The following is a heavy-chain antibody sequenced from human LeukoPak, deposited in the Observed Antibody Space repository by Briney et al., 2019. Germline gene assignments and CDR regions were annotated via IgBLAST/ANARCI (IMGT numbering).Heavy chain of an antibody. CDR2: INSNGGST. CDR3: AVSTVTPGWVFDY. J-gene: IGHJ4*02. CDR1: GFTFTTYA. V-gene: IGHV3-64*01. D-gene: IGHD4-17*01. Sequence: PGGSLRLSCAASGFTFTTYAIHWVRQAPGKGLEYVSSINSNGGSTYYANSVKGRFTISRDNSKDTLYLQMNSLRAEDTAVYYCAVSTVTPGWVFDYWGQGTLVTVSS.